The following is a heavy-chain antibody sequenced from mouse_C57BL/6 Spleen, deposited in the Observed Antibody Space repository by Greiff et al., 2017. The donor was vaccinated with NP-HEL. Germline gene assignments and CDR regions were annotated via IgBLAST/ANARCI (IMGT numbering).Heavy chain of an antibody. CDR1: GYTFTSYW. CDR3: ARGSNPFAY. CDR2: IDPSDSYT. V-gene: IGHV1-50*01. J-gene: IGHJ3*01. Sequence: QVQLQQPGAVLVKPGASVKLSCKASGYTFTSYWMQWVKQRPGQGLEWIGEIDPSDSYTNYNQKFKGKATLTVDTSSSTAYMQLSSLTSEDSAVYYCARGSNPFAYWGQGTLVTVSA. D-gene: IGHD2-5*01.